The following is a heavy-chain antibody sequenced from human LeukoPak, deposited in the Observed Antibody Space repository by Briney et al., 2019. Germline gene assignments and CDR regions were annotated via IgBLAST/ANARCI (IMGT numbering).Heavy chain of an antibody. CDR3: ASEGGLSPIAVAGGDAFDI. CDR1: GGSISSHY. J-gene: IGHJ3*02. CDR2: IYYSGST. V-gene: IGHV4-59*11. D-gene: IGHD6-19*01. Sequence: SETLSLTCTVSGGSISSHYWSWIRLPPGTGLEWIGYIYYSGSTKDNPSLQSRDTTSVDKSKNHFPVQLSSVTAADAAVYYCASEGGLSPIAVAGGDAFDIWGQGTMVTVSS.